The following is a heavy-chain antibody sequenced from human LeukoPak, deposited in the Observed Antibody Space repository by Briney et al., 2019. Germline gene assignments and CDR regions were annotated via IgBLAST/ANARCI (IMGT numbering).Heavy chain of an antibody. V-gene: IGHV1-18*01. CDR2: ISTSNGNT. Sequence: ASVKVSCKTSGYTFTSYGMHWVRQAPGQGLEWMGWISTSNGNTNYAQKFQGRVTMTTDTSTSTVYMEMTGLRSDDTAVFYCARSIWTNSPDYWGQGTLVTVSS. J-gene: IGHJ4*02. CDR3: ARSIWTNSPDY. D-gene: IGHD3/OR15-3a*01. CDR1: GYTFTSYG.